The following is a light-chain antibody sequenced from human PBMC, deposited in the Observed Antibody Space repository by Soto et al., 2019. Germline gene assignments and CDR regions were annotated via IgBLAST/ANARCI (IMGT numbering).Light chain of an antibody. CDR1: QSVRSS. Sequence: IVLTQSTATLSLSPGERATLSCRASQSVRSSLAWYQQQPGQAPRLLIFDASNRATGIPPRFSGSGSGTDFTLTISSLEPEDFVVYYCQQRSNWPGTFGQGTKVDNK. CDR2: DAS. J-gene: IGKJ1*01. CDR3: QQRSNWPGT. V-gene: IGKV3-11*01.